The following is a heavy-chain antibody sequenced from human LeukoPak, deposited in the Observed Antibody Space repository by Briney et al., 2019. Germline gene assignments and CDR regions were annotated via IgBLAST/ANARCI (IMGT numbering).Heavy chain of an antibody. Sequence: SGGSLRLSCAASGFTFDDYGMSWVRQAPGKGLELVSGINWNGGSTGYADSVKGRFTISRDNAKNSLYLQMNSLRAEDTALYYCARAVLRYYDSSGIDAFDIWGQGTMVTVSS. D-gene: IGHD3-22*01. V-gene: IGHV3-20*04. CDR2: INWNGGST. J-gene: IGHJ3*02. CDR3: ARAVLRYYDSSGIDAFDI. CDR1: GFTFDDYG.